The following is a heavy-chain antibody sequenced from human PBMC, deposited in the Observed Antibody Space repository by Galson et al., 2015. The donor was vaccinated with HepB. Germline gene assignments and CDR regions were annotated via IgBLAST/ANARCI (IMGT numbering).Heavy chain of an antibody. Sequence: CAISGDSVSSNSAAWNWIRQSPSRGLEWLGRTYYRSKWYNDYAVSVKSRITINPDTSKNQFSLQLNSVTPEDTAVYYCAREGIDYDSSGYHGYYYYYYMDVWGKGTTVTVSS. CDR1: GDSVSSNSAA. V-gene: IGHV6-1*01. J-gene: IGHJ6*03. CDR2: TYYRSKWYN. CDR3: AREGIDYDSSGYHGYYYYYYMDV. D-gene: IGHD3-22*01.